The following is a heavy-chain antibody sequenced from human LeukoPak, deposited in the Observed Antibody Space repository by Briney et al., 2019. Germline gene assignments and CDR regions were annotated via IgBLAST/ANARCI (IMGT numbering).Heavy chain of an antibody. D-gene: IGHD1-26*01. V-gene: IGHV3-21*01. J-gene: IGHJ4*02. Sequence: GGSLRLSCAASGFTFSIDSMYWVRQAPGKGLEWVSSISSSSRSIYYADSVEGRFTVSRDNGKNSLYLQMNSLRAEDTAVYYCARSYSGSYFFDYWGQGILVTVST. CDR1: GFTFSIDS. CDR3: ARSYSGSYFFDY. CDR2: ISSSSRSI.